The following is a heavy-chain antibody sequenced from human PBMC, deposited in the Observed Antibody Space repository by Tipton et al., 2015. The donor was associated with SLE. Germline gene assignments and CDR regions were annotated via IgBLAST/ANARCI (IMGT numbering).Heavy chain of an antibody. V-gene: IGHV4-59*01. D-gene: IGHD3-10*01. CDR2: IHSSGTT. CDR3: AREVYGRFPI. J-gene: IGHJ4*02. Sequence: TLSLTCTVSGYSISPYYWSWIRQTPGKGLEWIGYIHSSGTTNYSPSLNSRVTMSVDTSKNQFSLRLTSATAADSAVYYCAREVYGRFPIWGQGALVTVSS. CDR1: GYSISPYY.